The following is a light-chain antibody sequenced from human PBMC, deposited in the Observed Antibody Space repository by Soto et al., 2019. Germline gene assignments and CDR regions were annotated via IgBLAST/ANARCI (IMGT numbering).Light chain of an antibody. V-gene: IGKV3-20*01. CDR1: QSVSSNS. Sequence: EIVLTQSPGTLPLSPGERATLSCRASQSVSSNSLAWYQQKPGQAPRLLIHGASSRASGIPDRFDGSGSGTDFTLTINRLEPEDLAVYYCQQYGSSPITFGQGTKLE. CDR2: GAS. J-gene: IGKJ2*01. CDR3: QQYGSSPIT.